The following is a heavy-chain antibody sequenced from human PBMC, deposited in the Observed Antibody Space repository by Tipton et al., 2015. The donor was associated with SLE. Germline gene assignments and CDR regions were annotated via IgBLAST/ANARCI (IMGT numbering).Heavy chain of an antibody. V-gene: IGHV3-7*01. CDR2: IKLDGSDK. CDR1: GFTFDNYW. J-gene: IGHJ6*02. Sequence: SLRLSCAASGFTFDNYWMSWVRQAPGKGLEWVASIKLDGSDKYYMDSVKGRFTISRDNAKNSLYLQMNSLRADDTAVYYCARDRAMLYTEPTYYYAMDVWGQGTTVTVSS. CDR3: ARDRAMLYTEPTYYYAMDV. D-gene: IGHD2-15*01.